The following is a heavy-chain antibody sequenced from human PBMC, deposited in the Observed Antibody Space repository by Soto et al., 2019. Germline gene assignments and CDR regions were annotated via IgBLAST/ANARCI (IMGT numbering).Heavy chain of an antibody. J-gene: IGHJ4*02. D-gene: IGHD4-17*01. CDR3: ARGSLQAASFFDY. Sequence: SVKVSCKASGGSFSNYAISWVRQAPGQGLEWMGGIMPMFGTANYAQKFQGTVTITADESTSTAYMELSSLRSEDTAVYYCARGSLQAASFFDYWGQGXQVTVYS. CDR1: GGSFSNYA. V-gene: IGHV1-69*13. CDR2: IMPMFGTA.